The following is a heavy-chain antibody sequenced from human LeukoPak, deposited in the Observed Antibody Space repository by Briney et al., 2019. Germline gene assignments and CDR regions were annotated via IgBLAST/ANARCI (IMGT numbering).Heavy chain of an antibody. J-gene: IGHJ6*04. D-gene: IGHD5-18*01. Sequence: SVKVSCKASGFTFTSSAVQWVRQARGQRLEWIGWIVVGSGNTNYAQKFRERVTITRDMSTSTAYMELSSLRSEDTAVYYCAASSGYSYYYYGMDVWGKGTTVTVSS. CDR3: AASSGYSYYYYGMDV. CDR1: GFTFTSSA. V-gene: IGHV1-58*01. CDR2: IVVGSGNT.